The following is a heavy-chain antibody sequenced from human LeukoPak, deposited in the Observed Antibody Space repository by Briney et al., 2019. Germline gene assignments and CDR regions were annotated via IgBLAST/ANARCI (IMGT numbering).Heavy chain of an antibody. Sequence: GESLKISCKGTGYSFTNYWIGWVRQMPGKGLEWMGMISPHDSDTRYSPSFQGQVTISADKSITTAYLQWSSLKASDTAIYNCARRCDSGGYRFWFDPWGQGTLVTVSS. J-gene: IGHJ5*02. CDR3: ARRCDSGGYRFWFDP. D-gene: IGHD3-16*02. CDR2: ISPHDSDT. V-gene: IGHV5-51*01. CDR1: GYSFTNYW.